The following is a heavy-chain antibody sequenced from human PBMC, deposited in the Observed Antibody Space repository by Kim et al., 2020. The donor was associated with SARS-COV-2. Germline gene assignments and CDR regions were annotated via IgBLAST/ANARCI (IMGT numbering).Heavy chain of an antibody. CDR3: ARDRRPKYYDFWSGYFVGMDV. Sequence: SETLSLTCTVSGGSISSYYWSWIRQPPGKGLEWIGYIYYSGSTNYNPSLKSRVTISVDTSKNQFSLKLSSVTAADTAVYYCARDRRPKYYDFWSGYFVGMDVWGQGTTVTVSS. CDR1: GGSISSYY. CDR2: IYYSGST. V-gene: IGHV4-59*01. J-gene: IGHJ6*02. D-gene: IGHD3-3*01.